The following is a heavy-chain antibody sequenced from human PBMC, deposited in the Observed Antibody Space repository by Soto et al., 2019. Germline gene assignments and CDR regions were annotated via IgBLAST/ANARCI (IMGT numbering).Heavy chain of an antibody. CDR3: AKDRIAGAGDFDY. J-gene: IGHJ4*02. D-gene: IGHD6-19*01. V-gene: IGHV3-23*01. CDR2: ISGREDNT. Sequence: QLLESGGGLVQPGGSLRLSWVASGFTCSNYAMTWVRQAPGKGLEWVSAISGREDNTYYADSVKGRFTISRDNSKNTLYLQMSSLRAEDTAVYYCAKDRIAGAGDFDYWGQGTLVTVSS. CDR1: GFTCSNYA.